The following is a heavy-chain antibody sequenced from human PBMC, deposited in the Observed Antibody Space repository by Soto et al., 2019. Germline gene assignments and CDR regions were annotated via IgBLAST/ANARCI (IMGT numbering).Heavy chain of an antibody. CDR2: ISGSGDAT. CDR1: GFTFNDYD. Sequence: VQLLESGGSLVQPGGSLRLSCVASGFTFNDYDMNWVRQPPGKGLEWVSGISGSGDATYYAGSLNGRFTTSRDISKNTLYLQMNSLGAEDTAVYYGAKVRGQFYFGMDVWGQGTTVTVSS. D-gene: IGHD3-9*01. CDR3: AKVRGQFYFGMDV. V-gene: IGHV3-23*01. J-gene: IGHJ6*02.